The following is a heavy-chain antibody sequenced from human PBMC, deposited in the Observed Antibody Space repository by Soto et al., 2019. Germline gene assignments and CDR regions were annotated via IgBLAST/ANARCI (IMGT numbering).Heavy chain of an antibody. D-gene: IGHD2-2*02. Sequence: ASVKVSCKASGYTFISYGISWVRQAPGQGLEWMGWISAYNGDTNYAQKLQGRVTMTTDTSTSTAYMGLRSLRSDDTAVYYCARYQCSSSSCYTFFFDYWGQGTLVTVSS. J-gene: IGHJ4*02. CDR2: ISAYNGDT. CDR3: ARYQCSSSSCYTFFFDY. V-gene: IGHV1-18*04. CDR1: GYTFISYG.